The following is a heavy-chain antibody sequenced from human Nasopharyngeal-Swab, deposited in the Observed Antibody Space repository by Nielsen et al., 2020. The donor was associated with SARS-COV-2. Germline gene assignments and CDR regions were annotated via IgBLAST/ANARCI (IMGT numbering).Heavy chain of an antibody. J-gene: IGHJ2*01. Sequence: GESLKISCAASEFTFSQAWMSWVRQVPGRAPEWVGRIKSKADGGKIDYAAPVKGRFTISRDDSKNTLYLQMNSLKIEDTAVYFCTTAFWAVISYWYFDIWGRGTLVTVSS. CDR2: IKSKADGGKI. D-gene: IGHD4-23*01. CDR1: EFTFSQAW. CDR3: TTAFWAVISYWYFDI. V-gene: IGHV3-15*01.